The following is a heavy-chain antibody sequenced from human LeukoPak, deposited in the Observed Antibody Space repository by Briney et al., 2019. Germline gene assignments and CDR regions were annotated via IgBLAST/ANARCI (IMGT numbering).Heavy chain of an antibody. CDR3: ARDLGYYDSKRAFDI. J-gene: IGHJ3*02. CDR2: IYYSGST. V-gene: IGHV4-59*01. Sequence: PSETLSLTCTVSGYSISSYYWSWIRQPPGKGLEWIGYIYYSGSTNYNPSLKSRVTISVDTSKNQFSLKLGSVTAADTAVYYCARDLGYYDSKRAFDIWGQGTMVTVSS. CDR1: GYSISSYY. D-gene: IGHD3-22*01.